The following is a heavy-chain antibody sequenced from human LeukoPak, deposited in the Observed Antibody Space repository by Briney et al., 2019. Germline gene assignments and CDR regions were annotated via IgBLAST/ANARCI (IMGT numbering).Heavy chain of an antibody. V-gene: IGHV4-59*01. CDR2: IHYSGST. Sequence: SETLSLTCTVSGGSITNYYWSWIRQPPGKGLEWSGYIHYSGSTKYKSSRKSRVTISVDTSKNQFSLKLNSVTAADTAVYYCARGKEVITMLRGLKPGYYFDHWAQGTLVTVSS. D-gene: IGHD3-10*01. CDR3: ARGKEVITMLRGLKPGYYFDH. CDR1: GGSITNYY. J-gene: IGHJ4*02.